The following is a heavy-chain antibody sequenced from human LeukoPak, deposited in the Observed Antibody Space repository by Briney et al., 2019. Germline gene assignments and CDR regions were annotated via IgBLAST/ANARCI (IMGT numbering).Heavy chain of an antibody. Sequence: ASVKVSCKVSGYTLTELSMHWVRQAPGKGLGWMGGFDPEDGETIYAQKFQGRVTMTEDTSTDTAYRELSSLRSEDTAVYYCATSPKPAAIPFVINYYYGMDVWGQGTTVTVSS. D-gene: IGHD2-2*01. CDR2: FDPEDGET. CDR3: ATSPKPAAIPFVINYYYGMDV. CDR1: GYTLTELS. V-gene: IGHV1-24*01. J-gene: IGHJ6*02.